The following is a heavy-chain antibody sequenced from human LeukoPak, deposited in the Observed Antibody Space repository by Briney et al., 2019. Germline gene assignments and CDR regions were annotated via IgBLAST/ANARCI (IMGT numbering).Heavy chain of an antibody. J-gene: IGHJ3*02. D-gene: IGHD2-2*01. CDR3: ARGDIVVVPAASHDAFDI. Sequence: SVKVSCKASGGTFSSYAISWVRQAPGQGLEWMGGIIPIFGTANYAQKFQGRVTITADESTSTAYMELSSLRSEDTAVYYCARGDIVVVPAASHDAFDIWGQGTMVTVSS. CDR1: GGTFSSYA. V-gene: IGHV1-69*13. CDR2: IIPIFGTA.